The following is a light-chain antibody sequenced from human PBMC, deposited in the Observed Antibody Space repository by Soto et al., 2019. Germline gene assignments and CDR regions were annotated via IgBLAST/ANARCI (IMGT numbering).Light chain of an antibody. CDR3: QQYDSSPRT. V-gene: IGKV3-20*01. CDR1: QSVRSSY. J-gene: IGKJ1*01. CDR2: RAS. Sequence: EIVLTQSPGTLSVSPGERATLSCRASQSVRSSYLAWYQQKPGQAPRLLIYRASSRASGIPDRFSGSGSGTDFALTISRLESEDFAVYYCQQYDSSPRTFGQGTKGESK.